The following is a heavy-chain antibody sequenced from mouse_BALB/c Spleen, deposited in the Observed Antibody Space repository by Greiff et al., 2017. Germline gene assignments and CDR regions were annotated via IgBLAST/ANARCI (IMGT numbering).Heavy chain of an antibody. J-gene: IGHJ2*01. CDR1: GFTFSSYT. CDR3: ARDDGNYLDY. Sequence: EVMLVESGGGFVQPGGSLKLSCAASGFTFSSYTMSWVRQTPEKRLEWVAYISNGGGSTYYPDTVKGRFTISRDNAKNTLYLQMSSLKSEDTAMYYCARDDGNYLDYWGQGTTLTVSS. CDR2: ISNGGGST. V-gene: IGHV5-12-2*01. D-gene: IGHD2-3*01.